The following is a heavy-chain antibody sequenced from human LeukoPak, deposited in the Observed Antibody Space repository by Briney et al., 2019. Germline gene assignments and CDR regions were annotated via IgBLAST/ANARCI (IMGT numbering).Heavy chain of an antibody. D-gene: IGHD6-19*01. CDR3: AKGGIIAVAGKHDAFDI. Sequence: GGSLRLSCAASGFTFSSYGMHWVRQAPGKGLEWVAFIRYDGSNKYYADSVKGRFTISRDNSKNTLYLQMNSLRAEDTAVYYCAKGGIIAVAGKHDAFDIWGQGTMVTVSS. CDR2: IRYDGSNK. J-gene: IGHJ3*02. V-gene: IGHV3-30*02. CDR1: GFTFSSYG.